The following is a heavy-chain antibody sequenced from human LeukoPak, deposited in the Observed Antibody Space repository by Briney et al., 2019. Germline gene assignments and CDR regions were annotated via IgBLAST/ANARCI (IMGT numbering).Heavy chain of an antibody. D-gene: IGHD3-10*01. V-gene: IGHV4-61*01. Sequence: SETLSLTCTVSGGSISSSSYYWSWIRQPPGKGLEWIGYIYYSGSTNYNPSLKSRVTISVDTSKNQFSLKLSSVTAADTAVYYCARENYGYYGSGSYFEHWGQGTLVTVSS. CDR2: IYYSGST. J-gene: IGHJ4*02. CDR3: ARENYGYYGSGSYFEH. CDR1: GGSISSSSYY.